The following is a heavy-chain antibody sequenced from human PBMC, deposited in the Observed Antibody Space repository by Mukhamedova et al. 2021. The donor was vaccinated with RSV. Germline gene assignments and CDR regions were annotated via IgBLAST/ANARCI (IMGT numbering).Heavy chain of an antibody. Sequence: GLEWVSGISDRGDRTYYADTVKGRFTISRDNSENTVSLQMSSLRAEDTAVYFCGKCTSGADGLTIDFWGHGPLVTVS. V-gene: IGHV3-23*01. CDR2: ISDRGDRT. CDR3: GKCTSGADGLTIDF. J-gene: IGHJ4*01. D-gene: IGHD2-21*02.